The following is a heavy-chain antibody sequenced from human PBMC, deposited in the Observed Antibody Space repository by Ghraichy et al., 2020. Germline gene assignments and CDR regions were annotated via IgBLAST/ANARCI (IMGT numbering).Heavy chain of an antibody. D-gene: IGHD3-10*01. Sequence: GESLNISCAASGFTVSSNYMSWVRQAPGKGLEWVSVIYSGGSTYYADSVKGRFTISRDNSKNTLYLQMNSLRAEDTAVYYCARQGVQGQAFDIWGQGTMVTVSS. CDR1: GFTVSSNY. CDR2: IYSGGST. CDR3: ARQGVQGQAFDI. V-gene: IGHV3-53*01. J-gene: IGHJ3*02.